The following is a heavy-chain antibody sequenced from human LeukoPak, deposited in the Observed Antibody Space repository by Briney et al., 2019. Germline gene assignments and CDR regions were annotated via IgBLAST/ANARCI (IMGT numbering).Heavy chain of an antibody. CDR2: ISGSGGST. Sequence: GGSLRLSCAASGFTFSSHAMSWVRQAPGKGLEWVSAISGSGGSTYYADSVKGRFTISRDNSKNTLYLQMNSLRAEDTAVYYCARPRHLVSFASWGQGPLVTVSS. CDR1: GFTFSSHA. V-gene: IGHV3-23*01. CDR3: ARPRHLVSFAS. D-gene: IGHD6-13*01. J-gene: IGHJ4*02.